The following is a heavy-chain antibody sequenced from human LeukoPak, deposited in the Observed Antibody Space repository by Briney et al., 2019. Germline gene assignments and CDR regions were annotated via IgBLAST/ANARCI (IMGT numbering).Heavy chain of an antibody. CDR3: ARVEMATLSFDY. D-gene: IGHD5-24*01. J-gene: IGHJ4*02. Sequence: PGGSLRLSCAASGFTFSSYAMHWVRQAPGKGLQWVAVISYDGSNKYYADSVKGRFTISRDNSKNTLYLQMNSLRAEDTAVYYCARVEMATLSFDYWGQGTLVTVSS. CDR1: GFTFSSYA. V-gene: IGHV3-30-3*01. CDR2: ISYDGSNK.